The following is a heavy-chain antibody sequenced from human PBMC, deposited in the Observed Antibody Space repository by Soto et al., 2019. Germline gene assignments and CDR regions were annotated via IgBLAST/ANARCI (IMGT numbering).Heavy chain of an antibody. CDR3: ASSPTPVGGQNYYFNY. CDR2: ISTSDHTT. J-gene: IGHJ4*02. CDR1: VFTFSRYA. V-gene: IGHV3-23*01. D-gene: IGHD1-26*01. Sequence: HPLGSLRLSCAASVFTFSRYAMSCVRQPPGKGLEWVSSISTSDHTTYYADSVKGRFTISTDNSKNTLYVQMNGLRVEDTAVYYCASSPTPVGGQNYYFNYWGQRALVTVSS.